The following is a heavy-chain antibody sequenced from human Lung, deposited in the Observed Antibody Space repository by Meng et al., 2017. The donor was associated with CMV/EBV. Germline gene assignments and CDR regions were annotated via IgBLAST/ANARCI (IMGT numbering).Heavy chain of an antibody. Sequence: SVKVSCXASGGTFSSYAISWVRQAPGQGLEWMGGIIPIFGTANYAQKFQGRVTITTDESTSTAYMELSSLRSEDTAVYYCARDAGGSSSSGYFDLWGRGTLVTVSS. D-gene: IGHD6-6*01. V-gene: IGHV1-69*05. CDR1: GGTFSSYA. J-gene: IGHJ2*01. CDR3: ARDAGGSSSSGYFDL. CDR2: IIPIFGTA.